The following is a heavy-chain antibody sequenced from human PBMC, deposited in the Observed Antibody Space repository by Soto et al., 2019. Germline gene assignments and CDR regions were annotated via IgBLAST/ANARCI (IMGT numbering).Heavy chain of an antibody. CDR2: IYYSGST. Sequence: SETLSLTCTVSGGSISSYYWSWIRQPPGKGLEWIGYIYYSGSTNYNPSLKSRVTISVDTSKNQFSLKLSSVTAADTAVYYCARGRVLWFGELSRYYYYYYMYVWGKGTTVTVSS. D-gene: IGHD3-10*01. V-gene: IGHV4-59*12. J-gene: IGHJ6*03. CDR3: ARGRVLWFGELSRYYYYYYMYV. CDR1: GGSISSYY.